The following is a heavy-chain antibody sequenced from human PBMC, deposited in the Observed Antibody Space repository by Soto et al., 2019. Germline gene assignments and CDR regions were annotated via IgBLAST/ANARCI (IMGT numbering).Heavy chain of an antibody. CDR3: ARAGYSSSSMRFDP. J-gene: IGHJ5*02. Sequence: PSETLSLTCTVSGGSVSSYYWSWIRQPPGKGLEWIGYIYYSGSTNYNPSLKSRVTISVDTSKNQFSLKLSSVTAADTAVYYCARAGYSSSSMRFDPWGQGTLVTVSS. D-gene: IGHD6-6*01. V-gene: IGHV4-59*02. CDR2: IYYSGST. CDR1: GGSVSSYY.